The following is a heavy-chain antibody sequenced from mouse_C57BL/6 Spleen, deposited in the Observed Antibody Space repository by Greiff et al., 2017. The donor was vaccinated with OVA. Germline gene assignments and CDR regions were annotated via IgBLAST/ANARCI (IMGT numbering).Heavy chain of an antibody. Sequence: EVKLVESGGGLVKPGGSLKLSCAASGFTFSDYGMHWVRQAPEKGLEWVAYISSGSSTIYYADTVKGRFTISRDNAKNTLFLQMTSLRSEDTAMYYCAGGIITPLVEFYAMDYWGQGTSVTVSS. CDR2: ISSGSSTI. CDR1: GFTFSDYG. D-gene: IGHD1-1*01. V-gene: IGHV5-17*01. CDR3: AGGIITPLVEFYAMDY. J-gene: IGHJ4*01.